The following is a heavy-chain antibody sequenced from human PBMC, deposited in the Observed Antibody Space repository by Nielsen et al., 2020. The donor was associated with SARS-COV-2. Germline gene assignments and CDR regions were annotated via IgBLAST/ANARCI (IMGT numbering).Heavy chain of an antibody. J-gene: IGHJ4*02. Sequence: GESLKISCAASGFTFSSYGMHWVRQAPGKGLEWVAVISYDGSNKYYADSVKGRFTISRDNSKNTLYLQMNSLRAEDTAVYYCAKKISRALAAAESDYWGQGTLVTVSS. CDR1: GFTFSSYG. CDR3: AKKISRALAAAESDY. V-gene: IGHV3-30*18. D-gene: IGHD6-13*01. CDR2: ISYDGSNK.